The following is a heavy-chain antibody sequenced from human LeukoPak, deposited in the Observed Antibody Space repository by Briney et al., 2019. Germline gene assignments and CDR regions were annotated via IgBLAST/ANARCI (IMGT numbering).Heavy chain of an antibody. J-gene: IGHJ4*02. D-gene: IGHD1-1*01. CDR1: GGSFSGYY. Sequence: SETLSLTCAVYGGSFSGYYWSWIRQPPGKGLEWIGEINHSGSTNYNPSLKSRVTISVDTSKNQFSLKLSSVTAADTAVYYCARGHRRWNDLVAVDYWGQGTLVTVSS. CDR2: INHSGST. V-gene: IGHV4-34*01. CDR3: ARGHRRWNDLVAVDY.